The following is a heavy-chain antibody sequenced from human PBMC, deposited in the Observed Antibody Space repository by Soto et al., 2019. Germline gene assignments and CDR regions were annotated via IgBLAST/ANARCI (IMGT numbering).Heavy chain of an antibody. D-gene: IGHD3-9*01. V-gene: IGHV3-23*01. CDR2: VGGSGEYT. CDR1: GSTFSSYA. Sequence: GSLRLSCAASGSTFSSYAMIWVRQAPGKGLEWVSGVGGSGEYTYYADSVKGRFTISRDNSKNTVYLQISSLRAEDTAVYYCAKVLTGYYYYFEYWGQGTLVTVSS. CDR3: AKVLTGYYYYFEY. J-gene: IGHJ4*02.